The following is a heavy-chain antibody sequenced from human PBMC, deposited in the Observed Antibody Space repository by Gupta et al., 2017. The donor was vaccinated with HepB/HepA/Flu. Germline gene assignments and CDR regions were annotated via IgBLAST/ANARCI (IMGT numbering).Heavy chain of an antibody. CDR2: ISSSGSTI. Sequence: EVQLVASGGGLVQPGGSLRLSCAASGFTFSSYEMNWVRQAPGKGLEWVSYISSSGSTIYYAASVKGRFTISRDNAKNSLYLQMNSLRAEDTAVYYCAANIVVVTAIRSYYYYGMDVWGQGTTVTVSS. V-gene: IGHV3-48*03. D-gene: IGHD2-21*02. J-gene: IGHJ6*02. CDR3: AANIVVVTAIRSYYYYGMDV. CDR1: GFTFSSYE.